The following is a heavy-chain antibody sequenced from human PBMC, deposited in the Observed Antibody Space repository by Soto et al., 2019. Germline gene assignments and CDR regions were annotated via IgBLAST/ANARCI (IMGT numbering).Heavy chain of an antibody. CDR3: ARGGALSTSWYWGDGLDS. Sequence: QVQLEQSGSEVKKSGSSVKVSCKASGYSFSSHAITWVRQAPGQGLEWMRGIIPVFGTPSYAQKFQGRVTISADKSTKTSSLELRSLRSEDTAVYYCARGGALSTSWYWGDGLDSWGQGTQVTVSS. CDR2: IIPVFGTP. J-gene: IGHJ4*02. CDR1: GYSFSSHA. D-gene: IGHD6-13*01. V-gene: IGHV1-69*06.